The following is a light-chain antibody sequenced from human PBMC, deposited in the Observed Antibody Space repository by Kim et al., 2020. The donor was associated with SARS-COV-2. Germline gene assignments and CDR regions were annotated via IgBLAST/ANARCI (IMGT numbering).Light chain of an antibody. CDR1: NIGGYS. Sequence: APGQTARITCGGNNIGGYSVHWYQQRPGQAPVLVIYYDSDRPSGIPERFSGSKAATTATLTISRVEAGDEADYYCQVWDTDTDDYVFGTGTKVTVL. CDR2: YDS. V-gene: IGLV3-21*01. J-gene: IGLJ1*01. CDR3: QVWDTDTDDYV.